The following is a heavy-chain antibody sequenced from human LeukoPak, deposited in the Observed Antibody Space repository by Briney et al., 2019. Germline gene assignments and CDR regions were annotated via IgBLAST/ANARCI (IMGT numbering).Heavy chain of an antibody. Sequence: GSLRLSCAASGFTFSSYWMHWVRQAPGKGLVWVSRINSDGSSTSYADSVKGRFTISRDNAKNTLYLQMNSLRAEDTAVYYCAREGSGWYGVVLFDYWGQGTLVTVSS. D-gene: IGHD6-19*01. CDR3: AREGSGWYGVVLFDY. CDR1: GFTFSSYW. V-gene: IGHV3-74*01. CDR2: INSDGSST. J-gene: IGHJ4*02.